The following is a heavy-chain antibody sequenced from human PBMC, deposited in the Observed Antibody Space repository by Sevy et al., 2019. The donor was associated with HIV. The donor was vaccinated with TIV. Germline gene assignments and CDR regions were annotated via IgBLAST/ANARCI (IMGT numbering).Heavy chain of an antibody. J-gene: IGHJ6*02. Sequence: GGSLRLSCATSGFTFSDYYMSWIRQAPGKGLEWVSYISTSSTYTNYADSVKGRFTISRDNSKNTLYLQMSSLRAEDTAVYYCVKAWSGPHLGMDVWGQGTTVTVSS. CDR3: VKAWSGPHLGMDV. CDR1: GFTFSDYY. V-gene: IGHV3-11*06. CDR2: ISTSSTYT. D-gene: IGHD3-3*01.